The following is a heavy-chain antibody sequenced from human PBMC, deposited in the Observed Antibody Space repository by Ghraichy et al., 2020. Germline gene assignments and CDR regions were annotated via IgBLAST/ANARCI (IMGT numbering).Heavy chain of an antibody. CDR3: ARDNTDYYDSSGYAHYDYYGMDV. J-gene: IGHJ6*02. CDR2: IIPIFGTA. D-gene: IGHD3-22*01. CDR1: GGTFSSYA. V-gene: IGHV1-69*06. Sequence: SVKVSCKASGGTFSSYAISWVRQAPGQGLEWMGGIIPIFGTANYAQKFQGRVTITADKSTSTAYMELSSLRSEDTAVYYCARDNTDYYDSSGYAHYDYYGMDVWGQGTTVTVSS.